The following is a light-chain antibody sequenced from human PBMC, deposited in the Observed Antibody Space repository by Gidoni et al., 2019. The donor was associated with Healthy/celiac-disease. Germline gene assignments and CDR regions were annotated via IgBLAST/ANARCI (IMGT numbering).Light chain of an antibody. CDR3: QQYGFSPFT. J-gene: IGKJ1*01. Sequence: EIVLTQSPGTLSLFPGERAVLSCRASQTVGRSYIAWYQQKAGQPPRLLIYSASDRATGVPDRFSGSGSGTDFTLTISRLDPEDFGVYYCQQYGFSPFTFGQGTKVEIK. CDR1: QTVGRSY. CDR2: SAS. V-gene: IGKV3-20*01.